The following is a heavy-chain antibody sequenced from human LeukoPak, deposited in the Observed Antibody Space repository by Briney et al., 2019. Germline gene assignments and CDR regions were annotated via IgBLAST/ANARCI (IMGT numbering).Heavy chain of an antibody. D-gene: IGHD3-10*01. CDR3: ARSYYYGSGSYYTPKYYFDY. J-gene: IGHJ4*02. Sequence: SVKVSCKASGGTFSSYAISWVRQAPGQGLEWMGGIIPIFGTANYAQKFQGRVTITADESTSTAYMELSSLRSEDTAVYYCARSYYYGSGSYYTPKYYFDYWGQGTLVTVSS. V-gene: IGHV1-69*13. CDR2: IIPIFGTA. CDR1: GGTFSSYA.